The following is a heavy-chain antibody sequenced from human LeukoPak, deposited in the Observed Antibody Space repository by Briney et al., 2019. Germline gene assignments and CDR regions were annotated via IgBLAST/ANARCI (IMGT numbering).Heavy chain of an antibody. V-gene: IGHV3-23*01. J-gene: IGHJ6*03. CDR2: ISGSGGST. CDR3: AKGDLRITIFGVVIDYMDV. Sequence: QAGGSLRLSCAASGFTFSSYAMSWVRQAPGKGLEWVSAISGSGGSTYYADSVKGRFTISRDNSKNTLYLQMNSLRAEDTAVYYCAKGDLRITIFGVVIDYMDVWGKGTTVTVSS. D-gene: IGHD3-3*01. CDR1: GFTFSSYA.